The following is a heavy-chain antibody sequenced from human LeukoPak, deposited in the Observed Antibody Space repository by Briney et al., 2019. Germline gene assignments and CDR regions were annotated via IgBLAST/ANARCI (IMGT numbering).Heavy chain of an antibody. V-gene: IGHV3-23*01. D-gene: IGHD3-3*01. J-gene: IGHJ4*02. CDR3: AKAGQRGIFGVVRFDY. CDR1: GFTFSSYA. Sequence: GGSLRLSCAASGFTFSSYAMSWVRQAPGKGLEWVSAISGSGGSTYYADSVKGRFTISRDNSKNTLYLQMNSLRAEDTAVYYCAKAGQRGIFGVVRFDYWGQGTLVTVSS. CDR2: ISGSGGST.